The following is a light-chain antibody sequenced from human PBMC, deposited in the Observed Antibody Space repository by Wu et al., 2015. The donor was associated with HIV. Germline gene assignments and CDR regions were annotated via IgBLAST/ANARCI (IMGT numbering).Light chain of an antibody. J-gene: IGKJ5*01. CDR2: DAF. CDR1: QSVLTY. CDR3: QQRYNWPLS. Sequence: EIVLTQSPATLSLSPGERATLSCRASQSVLTYVAWYQQKPGQAPRLLIYDAFNRATGLPARFSGSGAGTDFTLTISSLEPEDFAVYYCQQRYNWPLSFGQGTRLEIK. V-gene: IGKV3-11*01.